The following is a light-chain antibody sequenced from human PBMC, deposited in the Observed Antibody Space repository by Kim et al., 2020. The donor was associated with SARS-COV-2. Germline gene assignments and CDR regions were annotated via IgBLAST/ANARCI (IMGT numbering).Light chain of an antibody. CDR1: SSNIGSDYD. Sequence: RVTISGTGSSSNIGSDYDVHWYQQLPGTAPKLLIYVTNNRPSGVPDRFSGSRSGASASLAITGLQADDEADYFCQSYDSSLSGYVFGTGTKVTVL. CDR3: QSYDSSLSGYV. V-gene: IGLV1-40*03. J-gene: IGLJ1*01. CDR2: VTN.